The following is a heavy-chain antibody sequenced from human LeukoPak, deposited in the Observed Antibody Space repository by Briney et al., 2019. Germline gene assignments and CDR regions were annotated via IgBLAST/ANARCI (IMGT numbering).Heavy chain of an antibody. J-gene: IGHJ6*03. CDR2: IKPNSGGT. CDR3: ARVVDDLLTGPFEGRHYYYMDV. D-gene: IGHD3-9*01. Sequence: ASVKVSCKASGYTLSDYYIHWVRQAPGQGPEWMGWIKPNSGGTNYAQKFQGRLTMTTDVSTTTASMELRSLRSDDTAVYYCARVVDDLLTGPFEGRHYYYMDVWGKGTTVTVSS. CDR1: GYTLSDYY. V-gene: IGHV1-2*02.